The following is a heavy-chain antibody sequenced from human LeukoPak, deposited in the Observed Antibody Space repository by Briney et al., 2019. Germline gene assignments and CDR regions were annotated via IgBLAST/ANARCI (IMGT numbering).Heavy chain of an antibody. CDR2: IYYSGST. V-gene: IGHV4-39*01. CDR1: GGSISSSSYY. Sequence: SSETLSLTCTVSGGSISSSSYYWGWLRQPPGKGLEWIGSIYYSGSTYYSPSLKSRVTISVDTSKNQFSLKLSSVTAADTAVYYCARVQWLVLYWGQGTLVTVSS. D-gene: IGHD6-19*01. J-gene: IGHJ4*02. CDR3: ARVQWLVLY.